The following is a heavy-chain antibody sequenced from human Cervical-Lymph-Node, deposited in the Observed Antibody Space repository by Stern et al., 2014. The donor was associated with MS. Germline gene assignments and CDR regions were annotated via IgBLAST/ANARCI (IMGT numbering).Heavy chain of an antibody. CDR2: IKSDGTEK. V-gene: IGHV3-7*01. CDR1: GFTFSSFW. J-gene: IGHJ6*02. Sequence: VQLVQSGGGLVQPGGSLRVSCEGSGFTFSSFWMSWVRQAPGKGLEWVANIKSDGTEKNFGDSVKGRFTISRDNGKQSVNLQMNNVRAEDTAVYYCARERLDFMLGYYYQGMDVWGQGTAVTVS. D-gene: IGHD3-10*02. CDR3: ARERLDFMLGYYYQGMDV.